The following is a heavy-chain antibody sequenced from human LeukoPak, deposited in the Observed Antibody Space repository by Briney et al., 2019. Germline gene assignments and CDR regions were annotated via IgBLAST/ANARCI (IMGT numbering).Heavy chain of an antibody. V-gene: IGHV1-46*01. CDR2: ISPSGAST. Sequence: ASVKVSCKASGYTFTSYYVHWVRQAPGQGLEWMGIISPSGASTSYAQKFQGRVTMTRDMSTSTAYMELSRLRSDDTAVYYCARANYCSSTSCFRDAFDIWGQGTMVTVSS. CDR3: ARANYCSSTSCFRDAFDI. CDR1: GYTFTSYY. J-gene: IGHJ3*02. D-gene: IGHD2-2*01.